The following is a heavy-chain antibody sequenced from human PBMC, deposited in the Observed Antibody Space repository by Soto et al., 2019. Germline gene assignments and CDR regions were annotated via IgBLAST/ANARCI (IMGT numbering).Heavy chain of an antibody. J-gene: IGHJ4*02. CDR3: ARGGGYYGSGAYYRGYFDH. CDR2: LNPDTAST. Sequence: QVQLVQSGAEVKKPGASVTVSCKASGYSFANYTIHWVRQAPGQGLEWMGWLNPDTASTKFSPKFQGRVIITRDKSANTAFMQLTSLTSEDTALSYCARGGGYYGSGAYYRGYFDHWGLGTLVAVSS. V-gene: IGHV1-3*01. D-gene: IGHD3-10*01. CDR1: GYSFANYT.